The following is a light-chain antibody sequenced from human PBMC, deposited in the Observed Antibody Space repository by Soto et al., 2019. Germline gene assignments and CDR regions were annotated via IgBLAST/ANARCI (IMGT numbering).Light chain of an antibody. CDR1: SSDVGNYNL. CDR2: ATS. J-gene: IGLJ3*02. V-gene: IGLV2-23*01. CDR3: TSFARGSTLV. Sequence: QSALTQPAAVSGSPGQSITISCTGTSSDVGNYNLVSWYQQYPGKAPKLMIYATSKRPSGVSNRFSGSKPGDTASLTISGLQAEDEADYYCTSFARGSTLVFGGGTKLTVL.